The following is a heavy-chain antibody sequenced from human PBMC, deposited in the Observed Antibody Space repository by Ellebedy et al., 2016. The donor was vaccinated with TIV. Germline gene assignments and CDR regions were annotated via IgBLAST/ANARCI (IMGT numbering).Heavy chain of an antibody. CDR3: TRRGVSGGITFDY. V-gene: IGHV3-73*01. CDR2: IRSQANSYAT. CDR1: GLTFSGSA. D-gene: IGHD1-20*01. Sequence: GESLKISXAASGLTFSGSAMHWARQSSGKGLEWIGRIRSQANSYATAYAPSVKGRFFISRDDSKNTAYLHMNSLNTEDSAVYYCTRRGVSGGITFDYWGQGTLVTVSS. J-gene: IGHJ4*02.